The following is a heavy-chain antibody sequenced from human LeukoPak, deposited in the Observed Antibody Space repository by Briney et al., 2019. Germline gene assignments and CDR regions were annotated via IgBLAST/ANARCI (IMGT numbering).Heavy chain of an antibody. CDR3: ARPTTIDAFDI. D-gene: IGHD3-9*01. Sequence: SQTLSLTCTVSGGSISSGSYYWSWIRQPAGKGLEWIGRIYTSGSTNYNPSLKSRVTISVDTSRNQFSLKLSSVTAADTAVYYCARPTTIDAFDIWGQGTMVTVSS. V-gene: IGHV4-61*02. J-gene: IGHJ3*02. CDR1: GGSISSGSYY. CDR2: IYTSGST.